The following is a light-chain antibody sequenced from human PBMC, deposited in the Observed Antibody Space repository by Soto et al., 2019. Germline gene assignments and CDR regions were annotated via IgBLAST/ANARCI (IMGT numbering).Light chain of an antibody. J-gene: IGLJ1*01. V-gene: IGLV2-14*01. Sequence: QSVLTQPPSASGSPGQSVTISCTGTSSDVGAYNYVSWYQLHPGKAPKLLISEVSNRPSGVSSRFSGSKSGNTASLTISGLQAEDEADYYCSSYTTSDTLSVFGTGTKVTVL. CDR3: SSYTTSDTLSV. CDR2: EVS. CDR1: SSDVGAYNY.